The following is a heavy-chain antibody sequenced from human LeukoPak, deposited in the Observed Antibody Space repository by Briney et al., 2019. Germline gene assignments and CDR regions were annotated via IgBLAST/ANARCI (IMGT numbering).Heavy chain of an antibody. CDR2: IISSSSYI. CDR3: ARAHNWKYGTFDY. D-gene: IGHD1-20*01. V-gene: IGHV3-21*01. CDR1: GFTFSSYS. Sequence: GGSLRLSCAASGFTFSSYSMNWVRQAPGKGLEWVSCIISSSSYIYNADSVKGRFTISRDNAKNSLYLQMNSLRVEDTAVYYCARAHNWKYGTFDYWGQGTLVTVSS. J-gene: IGHJ4*02.